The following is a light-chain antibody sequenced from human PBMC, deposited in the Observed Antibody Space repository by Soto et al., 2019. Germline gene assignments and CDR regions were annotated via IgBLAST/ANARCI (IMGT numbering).Light chain of an antibody. Sequence: QSVLTQPPSASGTPGQRVTISCSGSSSNIGSNYVYWYQQLPGTAPKLLIYRNNQRPSGVPDRFSGFKSGTSASLAISGLRSEDEADYYCAAWDDSLSGVVFGGGTKVTDL. CDR3: AAWDDSLSGVV. CDR1: SSNIGSNY. J-gene: IGLJ2*01. V-gene: IGLV1-47*01. CDR2: RNN.